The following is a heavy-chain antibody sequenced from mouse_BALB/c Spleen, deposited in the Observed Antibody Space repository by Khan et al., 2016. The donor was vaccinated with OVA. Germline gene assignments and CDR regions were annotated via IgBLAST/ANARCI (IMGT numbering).Heavy chain of an antibody. CDR1: GYTFTSYT. CDR3: TREGANRGSDGWFAY. Sequence: QVQLEESGAELARPGASVKMSCKASGYTFTSYTMHWVKQRPGQGLEWIGYINPSSSYPNYNQKFKDKATLTADKSSSTAYMQLSSLTSEDSAVYYCTREGANRGSDGWFAYWGQGTLVTVSA. V-gene: IGHV1-4*01. J-gene: IGHJ3*01. CDR2: INPSSSYP.